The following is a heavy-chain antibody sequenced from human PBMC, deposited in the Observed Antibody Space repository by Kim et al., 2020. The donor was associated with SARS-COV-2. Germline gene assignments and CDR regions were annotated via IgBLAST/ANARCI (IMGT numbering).Heavy chain of an antibody. CDR2: INPNSGGT. Sequence: ASVKVSCKASGYTFTGYYMHWVRQAPGQGLEWMGWINPNSGGTNYAQKFQGRVTMTRDTSISTAYMELSRLRSDDTAVYYCARGYRRAAAGTSEFDYWGQGTLVTVSS. J-gene: IGHJ4*02. CDR3: ARGYRRAAAGTSEFDY. D-gene: IGHD6-13*01. CDR1: GYTFTGYY. V-gene: IGHV1-2*02.